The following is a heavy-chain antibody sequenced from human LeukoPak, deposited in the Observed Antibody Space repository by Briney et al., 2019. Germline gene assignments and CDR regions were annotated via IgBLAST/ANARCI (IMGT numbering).Heavy chain of an antibody. D-gene: IGHD3-22*01. V-gene: IGHV3-53*01. CDR1: GFTFSSYA. CDR2: IYSGGST. Sequence: GGSLRLSYAASGFTFSSYAMSWVRQAPGKGLEWVSVIYSGGSTYYADSVKGRFTISRDNSKNTLYLQMNSLRAEDTAVYYCASTPYYYDSSGPYYFDYWGQGTLVTVSS. CDR3: ASTPYYYDSSGPYYFDY. J-gene: IGHJ4*02.